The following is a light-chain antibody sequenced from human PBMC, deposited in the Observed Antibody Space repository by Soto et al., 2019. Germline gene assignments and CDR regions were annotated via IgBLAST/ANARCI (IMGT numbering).Light chain of an antibody. CDR3: QQTYSTLDS. Sequence: DIQMTQSPSSLSASVGDRVTITCRASQSISSYLNWYQQKPGKAPKLLIYAASSLQSGVPSRFSGSGSGTDFTLTISSLQPEDFATYYWQQTYSTLDSFRQGTKLEIK. V-gene: IGKV1-39*01. CDR2: AAS. J-gene: IGKJ2*03. CDR1: QSISSY.